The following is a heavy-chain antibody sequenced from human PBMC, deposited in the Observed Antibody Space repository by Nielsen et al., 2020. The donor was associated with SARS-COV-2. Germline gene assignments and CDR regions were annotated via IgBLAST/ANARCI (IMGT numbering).Heavy chain of an antibody. V-gene: IGHV3-74*01. D-gene: IGHD6-13*01. CDR2: INSDGSST. CDR1: GFTFSSYR. Sequence: GESLKISCAASGFTFSSYRMHWVRQAPGKGLVWVSRINSDGSSTSYADSVKGRFTISRDNAKNTLYLQMNSLRAEDTAVYYCARDLAAGTGGMDVWGQGTTVTVSS. J-gene: IGHJ6*02. CDR3: ARDLAAGTGGMDV.